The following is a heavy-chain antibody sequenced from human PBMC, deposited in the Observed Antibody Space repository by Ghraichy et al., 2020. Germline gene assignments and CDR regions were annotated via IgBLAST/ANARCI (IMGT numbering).Heavy chain of an antibody. CDR3: ATPILTTICAPSC. J-gene: IGHJ4*02. D-gene: IGHD5-12*01. Sequence: GGSLRLSCAASGFTFSNYGMIWVRQAPGEGLEWLSSISGGGGSTYYADSVKGRFTISRDNAKTTLYLQMHSLRAEDTAIYYCATPILTTICAPSCWGQGTLVAVSS. CDR2: ISGGGGST. CDR1: GFTFSNYG. V-gene: IGHV3-23*01.